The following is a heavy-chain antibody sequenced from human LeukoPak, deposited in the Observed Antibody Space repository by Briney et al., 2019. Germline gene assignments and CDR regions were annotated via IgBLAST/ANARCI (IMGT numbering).Heavy chain of an antibody. CDR2: ISGGGGST. Sequence: GGSLRLSCAASGFTFTSYSMNWVRQAPGKGLEWVSTISGGGGSTYYADSVKGRFTISRDNSKNTLYLQVNSLRAEDTAVYYCATGEGYWGQGILVTVSS. D-gene: IGHD1-26*01. J-gene: IGHJ4*02. CDR3: ATGEGY. V-gene: IGHV3-23*01. CDR1: GFTFTSYS.